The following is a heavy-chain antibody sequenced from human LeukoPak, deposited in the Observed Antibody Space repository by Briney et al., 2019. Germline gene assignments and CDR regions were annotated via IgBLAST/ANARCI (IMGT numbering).Heavy chain of an antibody. D-gene: IGHD2-21*02. J-gene: IGHJ4*02. CDR2: INPGGGST. V-gene: IGHV1-46*01. Sequence: GASVKVSCKASGYTFTSYYMHWVRQAPGQGLEWMGIINPGGGSTSYAQKFQGRVTMTRDTSTSTVYMELSSLRSEDTAVYYCARAAVVATTVTAIQYYFDYWGQGTLVTVSS. CDR3: ARAAVVATTVTAIQYYFDY. CDR1: GYTFTSYY.